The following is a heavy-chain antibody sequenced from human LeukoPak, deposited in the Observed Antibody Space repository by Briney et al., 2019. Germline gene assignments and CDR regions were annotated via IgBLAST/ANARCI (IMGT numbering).Heavy chain of an antibody. V-gene: IGHV3-53*01. CDR1: GFTFSSYA. J-gene: IGHJ3*02. CDR3: ARAPVGNFDILTGYTHDAFDI. CDR2: IYIGGST. Sequence: GGSLRLSCAASGFTFSSYAMNWVRQAPGKGLEWVSVIYIGGSTYYADSVKGRFTISRDNSKNTLYLQMNSLRAEDTAVYYCARAPVGNFDILTGYTHDAFDIWGQGTMVTVSS. D-gene: IGHD3-9*01.